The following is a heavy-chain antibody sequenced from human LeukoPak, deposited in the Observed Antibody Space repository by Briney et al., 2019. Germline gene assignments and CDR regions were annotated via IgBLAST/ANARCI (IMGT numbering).Heavy chain of an antibody. CDR3: ARYRTYCSSTSCYLYYFDY. CDR2: INHRGSP. V-gene: IGHV4-34*01. CDR1: GGSFSGYY. J-gene: IGHJ4*02. Sequence: SETLSLTCAVYGGSFSGYYWSWIRQPPGKGLEWIGEINHRGSPNYNPPLKSRVTISVDASKTQFSLKRSSVTAADTAVYYCARYRTYCSSTSCYLYYFDYRGQGTLVTASS. D-gene: IGHD2-2*01.